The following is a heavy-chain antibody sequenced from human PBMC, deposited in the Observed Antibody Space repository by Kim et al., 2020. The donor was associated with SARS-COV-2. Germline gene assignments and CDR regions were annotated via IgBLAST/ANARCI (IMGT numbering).Heavy chain of an antibody. Sequence: GGSLRLSCVASGFTFGSFAMSWVRQAPGKGLKWVSVIKGHDGSTYYAESVKGRFTVSRDSARNTLYLQMNSLRTDDTAIYYCVKGEWLDYWGPGTLVTVSS. CDR3: VKGEWLDY. CDR2: IKGHDGST. D-gene: IGHD3-3*01. V-gene: IGHV3-23*01. J-gene: IGHJ4*02. CDR1: GFTFGSFA.